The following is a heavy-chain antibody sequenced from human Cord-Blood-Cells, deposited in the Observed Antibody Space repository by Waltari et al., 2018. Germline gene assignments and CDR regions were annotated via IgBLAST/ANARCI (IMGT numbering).Heavy chain of an antibody. CDR3: ARVSEFWSGYDAFDI. D-gene: IGHD3-3*01. Sequence: QVQLQQWGAGLLKPSETLSLTCAVYGGSFSGYYWSWIRQPPGKGLEWIGEINHSGSTNYNPSLKSRVTISVDTSKNQFSLKLSSVTAADTAVYYCARVSEFWSGYDAFDIWGQGTMVTVSS. CDR2: INHSGST. CDR1: GGSFSGYY. J-gene: IGHJ3*02. V-gene: IGHV4-34*01.